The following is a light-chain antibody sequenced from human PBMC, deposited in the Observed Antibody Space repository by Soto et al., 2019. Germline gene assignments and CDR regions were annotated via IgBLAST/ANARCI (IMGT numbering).Light chain of an antibody. CDR3: HQFCAGSPWT. CDR2: KAS. J-gene: IGKJ1*01. Sequence: DIQVTQSPSTLSASVGDRVTITCRASQSISSWLAWFQQKPGKAPKLLISKASTLESGVPPRFSGDGSGTEFTLTISSLQTDASAPYYCHQFCAGSPWTFGQGTKVEIK. V-gene: IGKV1-5*03. CDR1: QSISSW.